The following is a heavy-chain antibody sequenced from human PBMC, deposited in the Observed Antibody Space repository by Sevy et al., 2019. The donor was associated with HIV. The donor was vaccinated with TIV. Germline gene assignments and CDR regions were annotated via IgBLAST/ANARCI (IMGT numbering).Heavy chain of an antibody. V-gene: IGHV4-34*01. D-gene: IGHD3-3*01. CDR2: VNHSGST. J-gene: IGHJ2*01. CDR1: DGSLSGYS. CDR3: ARGGDGVVPSPIIGLGPWTKYWYFDL. Sequence: SETQSLTCAVSDGSLSGYSWDWIRQPPGKGLDWSGEVNHSGSTSYNPSLKSRVTISVDTSKNQFSLKLNFVTAADTAVYYCARGGDGVVPSPIIGLGPWTKYWYFDLWGRGTLVTVSS.